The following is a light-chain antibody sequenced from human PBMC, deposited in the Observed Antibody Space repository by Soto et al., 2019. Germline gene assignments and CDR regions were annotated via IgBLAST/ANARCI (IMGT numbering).Light chain of an antibody. Sequence: QSALTQPRSVSGPPGQSVSISCSGTSSDVGTYNYVSWYQQHPGKAPKLMIYDVSKRPSGVPDRFSGSKSGNTASLTISGLQAQDEAEYYCCSYAGGYTHAVFGGGTKLTGL. J-gene: IGLJ2*01. CDR1: SSDVGTYNY. CDR3: CSYAGGYTHAV. V-gene: IGLV2-11*01. CDR2: DVS.